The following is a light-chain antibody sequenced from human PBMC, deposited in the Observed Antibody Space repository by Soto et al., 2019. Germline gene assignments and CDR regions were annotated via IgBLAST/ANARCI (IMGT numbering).Light chain of an antibody. Sequence: EIVLTQSPGTLSLSPGERATLSCRASQSVSSSYLAWYQQKPGQAPRLLIYGASSRATGIPDRFSGSGSGTDITLTISRLEAEDFAVYYCQQGSTFGQGTKLEIK. J-gene: IGKJ2*01. CDR1: QSVSSSY. CDR2: GAS. V-gene: IGKV3-20*01. CDR3: QQGST.